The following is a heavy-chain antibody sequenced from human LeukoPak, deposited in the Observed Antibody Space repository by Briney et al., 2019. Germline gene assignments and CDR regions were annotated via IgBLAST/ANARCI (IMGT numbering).Heavy chain of an antibody. CDR3: ARHADTALVNRHFDY. V-gene: IGHV4-59*08. J-gene: IGHJ4*02. Sequence: SETLSLTCTVSGGSISSYFWSWIRQPPGKGLEWIGYIYYSGSTNYNPSLKSRLTISVDTSKNRFSLKLNSVTAADTAVYYRARHADTALVNRHFDYWGQGTLVTVSS. CDR2: IYYSGST. D-gene: IGHD5-18*01. CDR1: GGSISSYF.